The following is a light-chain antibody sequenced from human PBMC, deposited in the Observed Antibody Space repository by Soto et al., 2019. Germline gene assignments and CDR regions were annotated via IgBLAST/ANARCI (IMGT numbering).Light chain of an antibody. CDR2: AAS. J-gene: IGKJ1*01. Sequence: DIQMTQSPSSLSASVGDRITITCRANQSISNYLNWYQQRPGQAPKLLIYAASSFHSGVPSRFSGSGSVTDFTLTITNLQVEDFVTYFCQQSYATPWTFGQGTKVDI. V-gene: IGKV1-39*01. CDR1: QSISNY. CDR3: QQSYATPWT.